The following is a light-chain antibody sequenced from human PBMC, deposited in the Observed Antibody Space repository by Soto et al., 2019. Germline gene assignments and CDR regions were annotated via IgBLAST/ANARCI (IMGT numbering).Light chain of an antibody. Sequence: AIRMTQSPSSFSASTGDRVTITCRASQGISSYLAWYQQKPGKAPKLLIYAASTLQSGVPSRFSGSGSGTDFTLTISCLHPEDFATYHCQQYHSYPPTFGQGTKVEIK. J-gene: IGKJ1*01. CDR1: QGISSY. CDR2: AAS. V-gene: IGKV1-8*01. CDR3: QQYHSYPPT.